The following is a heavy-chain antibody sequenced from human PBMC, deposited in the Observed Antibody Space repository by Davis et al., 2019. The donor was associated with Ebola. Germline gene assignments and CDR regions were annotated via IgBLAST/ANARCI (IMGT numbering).Heavy chain of an antibody. CDR2: ITAGGVQT. V-gene: IGHV3-23*01. CDR3: AKGRGLGWYPGRTVEC. Sequence: PGGSLRLSCAASGFTFDNYAMSWVRQAPGRGLEWVSLITAGGVQTDHAPSVKGRFTVSRDNSKNTLYLQMDSLRVEDTAVYFCAKGRGLGWYPGRTVECWGQGTQVTVSS. J-gene: IGHJ4*02. CDR1: GFTFDNYA. D-gene: IGHD3-3*01.